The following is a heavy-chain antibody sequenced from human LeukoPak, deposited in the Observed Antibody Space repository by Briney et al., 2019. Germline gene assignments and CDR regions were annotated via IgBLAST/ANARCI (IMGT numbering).Heavy chain of an antibody. CDR3: ARDRQGFDY. CDR2: IRGNGATT. Sequence: GGSLRLSCAASGFSFSDYSMHWMRQAPGKGLEYVAGIRGNGATTEYADSVKGRFSISRDNSKSTLYLQMGSLTSEDMAVYYCARDRQGFDYWGQGTLVTVSS. J-gene: IGHJ4*02. CDR1: GFSFSDYS. V-gene: IGHV3-64*02.